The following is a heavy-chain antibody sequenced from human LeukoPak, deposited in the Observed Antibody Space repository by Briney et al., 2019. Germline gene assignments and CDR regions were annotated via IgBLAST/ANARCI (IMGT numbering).Heavy chain of an antibody. CDR2: IYYSGST. Sequence: PSETLSLTCTVSGGSISSYYWSWIRQPPGKGLEWIGYIYYSGSTNYNPSLKSRVTISVDTSKNQFSLKLSSVTAADTAVYYCARGLRGSQNPNYFDYWGQGTLVTVSS. J-gene: IGHJ4*02. CDR1: GGSISSYY. D-gene: IGHD3-10*01. V-gene: IGHV4-59*08. CDR3: ARGLRGSQNPNYFDY.